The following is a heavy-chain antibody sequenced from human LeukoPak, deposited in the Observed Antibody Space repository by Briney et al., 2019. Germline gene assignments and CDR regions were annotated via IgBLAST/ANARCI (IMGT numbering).Heavy chain of an antibody. Sequence: ASVKVSCKASGYTFTSYFMHWVRQAPGQGLEWMGIINPSGGSTSYAQKFQGRVTMTRDTSTSMVYMELTSLRSEDTAVYYCARDPEGSGCYFDYWDQGTLVTVSS. CDR2: INPSGGST. CDR1: GYTFTSYF. V-gene: IGHV1-46*01. D-gene: IGHD6-19*01. J-gene: IGHJ4*02. CDR3: ARDPEGSGCYFDY.